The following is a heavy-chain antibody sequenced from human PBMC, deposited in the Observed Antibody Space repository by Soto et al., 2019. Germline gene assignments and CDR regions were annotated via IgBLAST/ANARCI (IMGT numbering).Heavy chain of an antibody. V-gene: IGHV3-30*18. D-gene: IGHD3-3*01. Sequence: GGSLRLSCAASGFTFSSYGMHWVRQAPGKGLEWVAVISYDGSNKYYADSVKGRFTISRDNSKNTLYLQMNSLRAEDTAVYYCAKDAYDFWSGYHSWFDPWGQGTLVTVSS. CDR3: AKDAYDFWSGYHSWFDP. CDR2: ISYDGSNK. CDR1: GFTFSSYG. J-gene: IGHJ5*02.